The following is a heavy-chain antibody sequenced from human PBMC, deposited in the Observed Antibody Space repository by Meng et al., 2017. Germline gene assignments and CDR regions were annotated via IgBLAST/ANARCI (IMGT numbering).Heavy chain of an antibody. CDR1: GGSISSSNW. J-gene: IGHJ4*02. CDR2: IYHSGST. V-gene: IGHV4-4*02. Sequence: QGPLPEAGPGLVKPSGTLSLPCAVSGGSISSSNWWSWVRQPPGKGLEWIGEIYHSGSTNYNPSLKSRVTISVDKSKNQFSLKLSSVTAADTAVYYCARAGVGYYDSSGPYSYWGQGTLVTVSS. D-gene: IGHD3-22*01. CDR3: ARAGVGYYDSSGPYSY.